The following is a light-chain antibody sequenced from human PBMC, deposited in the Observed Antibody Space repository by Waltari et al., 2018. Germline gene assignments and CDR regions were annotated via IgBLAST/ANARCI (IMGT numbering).Light chain of an antibody. CDR2: DAS. CDR3: QQYDHMPIT. Sequence: DTQMTQSPPSLSASVGDRVTITCQESQDIANYLGWYQKKPGKAPKLLIYDASTLATGVPSRFSGRGSGTDFTLIITGLQPEDVATYYCQQYDHMPITFGQGTRAEIE. J-gene: IGKJ5*01. CDR1: QDIANY. V-gene: IGKV1-33*01.